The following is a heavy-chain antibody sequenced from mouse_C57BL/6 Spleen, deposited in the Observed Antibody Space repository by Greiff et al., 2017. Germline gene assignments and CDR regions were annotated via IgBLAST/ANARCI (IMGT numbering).Heavy chain of an antibody. CDR3: ARGGYGGFAY. Sequence: VQLQQSVAELVRPGASVKLSCTASGFHFKNSYMHWVKQRPEQGLEWIGRIDPANGNTKYDPKFQGKATITADTSSNAAYLHLSSLTSEDAAIYYGARGGYGGFAYWGQGTLVTVSA. J-gene: IGHJ3*01. D-gene: IGHD2-2*01. V-gene: IGHV14-3*01. CDR2: IDPANGNT. CDR1: GFHFKNSY.